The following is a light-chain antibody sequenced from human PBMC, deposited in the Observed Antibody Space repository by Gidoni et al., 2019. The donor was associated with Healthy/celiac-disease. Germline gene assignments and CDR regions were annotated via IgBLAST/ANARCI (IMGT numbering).Light chain of an antibody. CDR1: QSISSY. CDR3: QRSYCTPQT. V-gene: IGKV1-39*01. CDR2: AAS. J-gene: IGKJ3*01. Sequence: DIQMTQSPSTLSASVGDRVTISCRASQSISSYLDWYQQKPGKAPKLLIYAASRVHSGVPSRCSGSCSTTYFTLTSSRLHPDDVANYCRQRSYCTPQTFGPGTKVDIK.